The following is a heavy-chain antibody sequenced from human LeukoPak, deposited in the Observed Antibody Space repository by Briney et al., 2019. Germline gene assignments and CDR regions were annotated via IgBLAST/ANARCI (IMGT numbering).Heavy chain of an antibody. CDR2: IYHSGST. CDR1: GYSISSGYY. D-gene: IGHD6-13*01. CDR3: AREYESGYSSSWYLPQHYFDY. J-gene: IGHJ4*02. V-gene: IGHV4-38-2*02. Sequence: SETLSLTCAVSGYSISSGYYWGWIRQPPGKGLEWIGSIYHSGSTYYNPSLKSRVTISVDTSKNQFSLKLSSVTAADTAVYCCAREYESGYSSSWYLPQHYFDYWGQGTLVTVSS.